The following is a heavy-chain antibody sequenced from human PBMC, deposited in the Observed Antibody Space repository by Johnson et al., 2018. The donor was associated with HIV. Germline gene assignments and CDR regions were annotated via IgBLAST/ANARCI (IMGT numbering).Heavy chain of an antibody. Sequence: QVQLVESGGGVVQPGGSLRLSCAASGFTFSNYGMHWVRQAPGKGLEWVAFIRYDGTNKYYADSVKGRFTISRDNSKNTLYLQMNSLGAEDTAVYYCAKIGEGRWPRAAAFDIGGQGTMVTVSS. D-gene: IGHD3-10*01. CDR2: IRYDGTNK. CDR1: GFTFSNYG. CDR3: AKIGEGRWPRAAAFDI. V-gene: IGHV3-30*02. J-gene: IGHJ3*02.